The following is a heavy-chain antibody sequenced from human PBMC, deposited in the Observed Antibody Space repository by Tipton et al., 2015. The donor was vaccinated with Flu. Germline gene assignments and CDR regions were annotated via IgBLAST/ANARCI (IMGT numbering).Heavy chain of an antibody. CDR1: GFTFSSYE. D-gene: IGHD2-15*01. Sequence: SLRLSRAASGFTFSSYEMNWVRQAPGKGLEWVSYISSSGSTIYYADSVKGRFTIPRDNAKNSLYLQMNSLRAEDTAVYYCARDSVVVAAPFDYWGQGTLVTVSS. J-gene: IGHJ4*02. V-gene: IGHV3-48*03. CDR3: ARDSVVVAAPFDY. CDR2: ISSSGSTI.